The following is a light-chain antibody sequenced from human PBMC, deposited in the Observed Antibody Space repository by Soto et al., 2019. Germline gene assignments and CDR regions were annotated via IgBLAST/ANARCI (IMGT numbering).Light chain of an antibody. Sequence: EIVSTQSPATLSFSPGGRATLYCRASQNISSYLAWYQQKPGQAPRLLIYDASNRATGIPARFSGSGSGTDFTLTISSLEPEDFAVYYCQQYGNSPWTFGQGTKVDIK. J-gene: IGKJ1*01. CDR1: QNISSY. CDR3: QQYGNSPWT. CDR2: DAS. V-gene: IGKV3-11*01.